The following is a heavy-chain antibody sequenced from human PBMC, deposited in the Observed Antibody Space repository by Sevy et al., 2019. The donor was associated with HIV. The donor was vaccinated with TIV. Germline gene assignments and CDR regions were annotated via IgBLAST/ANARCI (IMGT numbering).Heavy chain of an antibody. CDR2: IWYDGSNK. Sequence: GGSLRLSCAASGFTFSSYGMHWVRQAPGKGLEWVAVIWYDGSNKYYADSVKGRLTISRDNSKNTLYLQMNSLRAEDTAVYYCARELLTVTTAYYYYGMDVWGQGTTVTVSS. J-gene: IGHJ6*02. CDR3: ARELLTVTTAYYYYGMDV. V-gene: IGHV3-33*01. CDR1: GFTFSSYG. D-gene: IGHD4-17*01.